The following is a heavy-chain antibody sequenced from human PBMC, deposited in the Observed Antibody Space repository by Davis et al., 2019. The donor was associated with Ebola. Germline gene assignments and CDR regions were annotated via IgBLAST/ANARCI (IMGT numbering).Heavy chain of an antibody. CDR3: ARATIFGVDYYADV. D-gene: IGHD3-3*01. Sequence: ASVKVSCKASGYTFTGYYMHWVRQAPGQGLEWMGWINPNSGGTNYAQKFQGRVTMTRDTSISTAYMELSSLRSEDTAVYYCARATIFGVDYYADVWGKGTTVTVSS. J-gene: IGHJ6*03. CDR2: INPNSGGT. CDR1: GYTFTGYY. V-gene: IGHV1-2*02.